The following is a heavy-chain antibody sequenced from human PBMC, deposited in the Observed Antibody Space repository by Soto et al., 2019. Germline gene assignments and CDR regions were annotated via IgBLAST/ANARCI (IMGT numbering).Heavy chain of an antibody. J-gene: IGHJ3*02. CDR2: IYYSGST. V-gene: IGHV4-39*01. CDR1: GGSISSSSYY. D-gene: IGHD4-17*01. Sequence: PSETLSLTCTVSGGSISSSSYYWGWIRQPPGKGLEWIGSIYYSGSTYYNPSLKSRVTISVDTSKNQLSLKLSSVTAADTAVYYCARSYGDSTRDAFDIWGQGTMVTVSS. CDR3: ARSYGDSTRDAFDI.